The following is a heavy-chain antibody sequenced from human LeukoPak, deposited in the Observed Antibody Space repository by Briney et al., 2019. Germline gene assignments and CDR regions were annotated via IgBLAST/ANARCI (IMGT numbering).Heavy chain of an antibody. CDR2: IYYSGST. Sequence: SQTLSLTCTVSGGSISSGGHYWSWIRQHPGKCLEWIGYIYYSGSTYYNPSLKSRVTISVDTRKNQFSLNMSSVTAADTAVYYCARFLEWLPFDYWGQGTLVTVSS. CDR1: GGSISSGGHY. D-gene: IGHD3-3*01. J-gene: IGHJ4*02. CDR3: ARFLEWLPFDY. V-gene: IGHV4-31*03.